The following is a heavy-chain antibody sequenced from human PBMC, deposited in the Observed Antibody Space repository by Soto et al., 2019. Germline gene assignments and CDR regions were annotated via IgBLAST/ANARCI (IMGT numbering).Heavy chain of an antibody. J-gene: IGHJ3*02. Sequence: SQTLSLTCAISGDSVSSNSAAWNLIRQSPSRGLEWLGRTYYRSKWYNDYAVSVKSRITINPDTSKNQFSLQLNSVTPEDTAVYYCARDRAYYYDSSGYYHDAFDIWGQGTMVTVSS. CDR3: ARDRAYYYDSSGYYHDAFDI. CDR1: GDSVSSNSAA. V-gene: IGHV6-1*01. CDR2: TYYRSKWYN. D-gene: IGHD3-22*01.